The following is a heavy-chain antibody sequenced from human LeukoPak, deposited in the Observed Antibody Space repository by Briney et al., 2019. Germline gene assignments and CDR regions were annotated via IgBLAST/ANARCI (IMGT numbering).Heavy chain of an antibody. Sequence: GGSLRLSCAASGFTFSSYAMSWVRQAPGKGLEWVSAISGSGGSTYYADSVKGRSTISRDNSKNTLYLQTNSLRAEDTAVYYCAKGWKQLVLYAFDIWGQGTMVTVSS. J-gene: IGHJ3*02. V-gene: IGHV3-23*01. CDR1: GFTFSSYA. CDR2: ISGSGGST. D-gene: IGHD6-13*01. CDR3: AKGWKQLVLYAFDI.